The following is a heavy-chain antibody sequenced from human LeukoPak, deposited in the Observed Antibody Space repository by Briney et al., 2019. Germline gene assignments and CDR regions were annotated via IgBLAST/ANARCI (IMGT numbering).Heavy chain of an antibody. CDR2: ISWNSGSI. Sequence: PGGSLRLSCAASGFTFDDYAMHWVRQAPGKGLEWVSGISWNSGSIGYADSVKGRFTISRDNAKNSLYLQMNSLRAEDTALYYCAKGGGQWLVRNWFDPWDQGTLVTVSS. CDR3: AKGGGQWLVRNWFDP. CDR1: GFTFDDYA. J-gene: IGHJ5*02. V-gene: IGHV3-9*01. D-gene: IGHD6-19*01.